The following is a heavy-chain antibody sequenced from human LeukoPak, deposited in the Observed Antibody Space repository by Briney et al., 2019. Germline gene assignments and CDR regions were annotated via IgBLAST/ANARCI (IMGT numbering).Heavy chain of an antibody. Sequence: ASVKVSCKASGYTFPSYDIIWVRQATGQGLEWMGWMNPNSGNTGYAQKFQGRVAMTRNTAISTAYMELRSLRYEDTAVCYCATYFDVLTDYYEDHWGQGTPVTVSS. CDR3: ATYFDVLTDYYEDH. J-gene: IGHJ4*01. D-gene: IGHD3-9*01. V-gene: IGHV1-8*01. CDR1: GYTFPSYD. CDR2: MNPNSGNT.